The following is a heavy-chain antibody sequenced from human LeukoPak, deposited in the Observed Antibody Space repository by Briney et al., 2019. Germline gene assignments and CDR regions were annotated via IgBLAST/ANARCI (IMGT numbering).Heavy chain of an antibody. CDR3: TLTPLCCSYGLCRLFDY. CDR2: IYWTDDK. J-gene: IGHJ4*02. D-gene: IGHD2-8*01. V-gene: IGHV2-5*01. Sequence: SGPTQAQPTQPLTLTCNFSGFFLSTSAVGVAWIRHPPGKALEWLALIYWTDDKRYSASLKSRLTVTKDTSKNQVVLTMTNMDPVDTGTYYCTLTPLCCSYGLCRLFDYWGQGTLVTVSS. CDR1: GFFLSTSAVG.